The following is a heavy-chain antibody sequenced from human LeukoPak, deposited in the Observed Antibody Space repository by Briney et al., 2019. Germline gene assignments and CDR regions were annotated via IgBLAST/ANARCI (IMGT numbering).Heavy chain of an antibody. CDR3: TSWGDTTAEYFQR. Sequence: GGSLRLSCVVSGFTFNRCWMNWVRQAPGKGLEWVAHINPDGRDTYYVDSVRGRFTISRDSAQNSMYLQMNSLRVEDTAVYYCTSWGDTTAEYFQRWGQGTLVTVSS. CDR1: GFTFNRCW. J-gene: IGHJ1*01. CDR2: INPDGRDT. D-gene: IGHD2-21*02. V-gene: IGHV3-7*01.